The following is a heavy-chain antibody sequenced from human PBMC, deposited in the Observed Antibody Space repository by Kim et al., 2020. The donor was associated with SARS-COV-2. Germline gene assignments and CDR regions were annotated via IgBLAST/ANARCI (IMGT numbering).Heavy chain of an antibody. V-gene: IGHV3-74*01. D-gene: IGHD6-13*01. CDR1: GFTFSTYW. CDR2: INSDGSST. CDR3: ARGIAAANTGRPLMDV. J-gene: IGHJ6*03. Sequence: GGSLRLSCAASGFTFSTYWMHWVRQAPGKGLVWVSRINSDGSSTDYADSVKGRFTISRDNAKNTLYVHMNSLRAEDTALYYCARGIAAANTGRPLMDV.